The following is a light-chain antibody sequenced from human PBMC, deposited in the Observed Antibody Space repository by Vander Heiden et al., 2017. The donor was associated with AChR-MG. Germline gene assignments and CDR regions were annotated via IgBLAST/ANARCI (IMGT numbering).Light chain of an antibody. J-gene: IGKJ1*01. CDR3: MQALQTPRT. CDR1: QSLLHSNGYTY. CDR2: LGS. V-gene: IGKV2-28*01. Sequence: DILITQSPLSLPVTPGEQATISCRSSQSLLHSNGYTYLDWYMQKPGQSPLLLIYLGSNRAPGVPDRFSGSGSGTDFTLKISRVEAEDVGLYYCMQALQTPRTFGQGTKVEIK.